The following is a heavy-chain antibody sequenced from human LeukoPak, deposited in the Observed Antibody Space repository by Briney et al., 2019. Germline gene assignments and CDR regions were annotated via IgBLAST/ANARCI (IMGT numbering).Heavy chain of an antibody. CDR1: GGSISSYY. CDR2: IYYSGST. CDR3: ARDHRHYDILTGYYNWFDP. J-gene: IGHJ5*02. D-gene: IGHD3-9*01. V-gene: IGHV4-59*01. Sequence: SETLSLTCTASGGSISSYYWSWIRQAPGKGLEWIGYIYYSGSTNYNPSLKSRVTISVDTSKNQFSLKLSSVTAADTAVYYCARDHRHYDILTGYYNWFDPWGQGTLVTVSS.